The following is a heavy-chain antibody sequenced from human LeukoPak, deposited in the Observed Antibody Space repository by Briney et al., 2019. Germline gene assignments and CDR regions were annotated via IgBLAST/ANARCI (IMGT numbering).Heavy chain of an antibody. Sequence: HPGGSLRLSCAASGFTFSTYWMTWVRQAPGKGLEWVANMNLDGGQKYYVDSVKGRFTISRDNAKNSLYLQMNSLRAEDTAVYYCARDVSSIASFDYWGQGSLVTVSS. CDR3: ARDVSSIASFDY. CDR1: GFTFSTYW. V-gene: IGHV3-7*01. J-gene: IGHJ4*02. D-gene: IGHD6-6*01. CDR2: MNLDGGQK.